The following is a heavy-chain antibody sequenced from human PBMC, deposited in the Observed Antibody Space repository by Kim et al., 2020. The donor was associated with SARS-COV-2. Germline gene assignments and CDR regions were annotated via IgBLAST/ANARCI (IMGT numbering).Heavy chain of an antibody. J-gene: IGHJ5*02. D-gene: IGHD3-16*01. CDR3: AKGPWMGDDYPGYPYWFDP. CDR2: ISWNSGSI. V-gene: IGHV3-9*01. CDR1: GFTFDDYA. Sequence: GGSLRLSCAASGFTFDDYAMHWVRQAPGKGLEWVSGISWNSGSIGYADSVKGRFTISRDNAKNSLYLQMNSLRAEDTALYYCAKGPWMGDDYPGYPYWFDPWGQGTLVTVSS.